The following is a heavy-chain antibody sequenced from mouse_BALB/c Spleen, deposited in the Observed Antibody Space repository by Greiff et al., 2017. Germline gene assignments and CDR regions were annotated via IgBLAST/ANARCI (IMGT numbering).Heavy chain of an antibody. J-gene: IGHJ3*01. CDR2: IRLKSNNYAT. V-gene: IGHV6-6*02. CDR1: GFTFSNYW. D-gene: IGHD2-10*02. CDR3: TREYGNSAWFAY. Sequence: EVKLEESGGGLVQPGGSMKLSCVASGFTFSNYWMNWVRQSPEKGLEWVAEIRLKSNNYATHYAESVKGRFTISRDDSKSSVYLQMNNLRAEDTGIYYCTREYGNSAWFAYWGQGTLVTVSA.